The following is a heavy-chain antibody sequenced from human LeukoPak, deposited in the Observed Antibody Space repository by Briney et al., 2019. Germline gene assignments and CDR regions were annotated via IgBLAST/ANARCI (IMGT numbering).Heavy chain of an antibody. J-gene: IGHJ5*02. CDR3: ARVGSISWYSRFDP. D-gene: IGHD6-13*01. V-gene: IGHV1-8*01. CDR1: RDTFTSYD. Sequence: AAVKDSSKAPRDTFTSYDTNWGRQATRQRLEWMGWMNPNSGNTGNAQKFQGRVTMTRNTSISTAYMELSSLRYEDTAVYYCARVGSISWYSRFDPWGQGTLVTVFS. CDR2: MNPNSGNT.